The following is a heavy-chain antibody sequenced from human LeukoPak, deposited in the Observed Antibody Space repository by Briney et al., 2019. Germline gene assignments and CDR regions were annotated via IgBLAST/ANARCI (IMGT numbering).Heavy chain of an antibody. CDR2: ISGSGGNT. CDR1: GFTFSSYA. D-gene: IGHD3-3*01. V-gene: IGHV3-23*01. Sequence: HPGGSLRLSCAASGFTFSSYAMSWVRQAAGKGLEWISAISGSGGNTYYADSVKGRFTISRDNSKNTLFLQMNSLRAEDTAVYYCARENDFWSGYCYWGQGTLVTVSS. CDR3: ARENDFWSGYCY. J-gene: IGHJ4*02.